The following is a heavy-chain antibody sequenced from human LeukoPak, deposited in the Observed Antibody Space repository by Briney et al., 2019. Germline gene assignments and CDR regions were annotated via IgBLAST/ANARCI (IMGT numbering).Heavy chain of an antibody. V-gene: IGHV3-53*01. CDR2: LYTGGGT. J-gene: IGHJ4*02. CDR3: TRSGYRHPYHFDS. D-gene: IGHD3-22*01. CDR1: GFSVSTTY. Sequence: GGSLRLSCAASGFSVSTTYMSWVRQTPEKGLQWVSVLYTGGGTDHADSVKGRFTISRDSSKNTLSLQMNNLRAEDTAIYYCTRSGYRHPYHFDSWGQGTLVIVSS.